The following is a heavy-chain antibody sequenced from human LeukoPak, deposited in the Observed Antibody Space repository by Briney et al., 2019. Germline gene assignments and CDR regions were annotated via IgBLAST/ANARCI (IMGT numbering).Heavy chain of an antibody. D-gene: IGHD5-12*01. J-gene: IGHJ4*02. CDR2: ISGSGGST. Sequence: PGGSLRLSCAASGFTFSSYAMSWVRQAPGKGLEWVSAISGSGGSTYYADSVKGRFTISRDNSKNTLYLQMNSLRAEDTAVYYCAKDLGVDIVATISFDYWGQGTLVTVSS. CDR1: GFTFSSYA. CDR3: AKDLGVDIVATISFDY. V-gene: IGHV3-23*01.